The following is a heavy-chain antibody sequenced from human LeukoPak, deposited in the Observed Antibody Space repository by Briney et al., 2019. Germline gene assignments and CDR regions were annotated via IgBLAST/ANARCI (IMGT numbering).Heavy chain of an antibody. Sequence: GGSLRLSCAASGFTFNSYAVSWVRQAPGKGLEWVSTISGSSFTTFDADSVKGRFTISRDNSKNTLYLQMSSLRAEDTAVYYCAKHWGTTVTYFDYWGQGALVTVSS. J-gene: IGHJ4*02. CDR3: AKHWGTTVTYFDY. CDR2: ISGSSFTT. CDR1: GFTFNSYA. D-gene: IGHD4-11*01. V-gene: IGHV3-23*01.